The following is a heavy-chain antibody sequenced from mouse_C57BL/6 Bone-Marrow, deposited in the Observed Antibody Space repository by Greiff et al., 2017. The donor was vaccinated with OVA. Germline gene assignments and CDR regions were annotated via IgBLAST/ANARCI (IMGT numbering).Heavy chain of an antibody. CDR2: INYDGSST. CDR1: GFTFSDYY. Sequence: RVESEGGLVQPGSSMKLSCTASGFTFSDYYMAWVRQVPEKGLEWVANINYDGSSTYYLDSLKSRFIISRDNAKNILYLQMSSLKSEDTATYYCARDDGYYTGGFAYWGQGTLVTVSA. CDR3: ARDDGYYTGGFAY. V-gene: IGHV5-16*01. J-gene: IGHJ3*01. D-gene: IGHD2-3*01.